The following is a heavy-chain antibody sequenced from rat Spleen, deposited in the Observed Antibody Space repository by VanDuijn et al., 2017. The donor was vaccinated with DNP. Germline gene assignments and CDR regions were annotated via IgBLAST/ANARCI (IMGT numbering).Heavy chain of an antibody. V-gene: IGHV5S13*01. J-gene: IGHJ1*01. D-gene: IGHD5-1*01. Sequence: EVQLVESGGGLVQPGRSLKLSCAASGFTFSNYGMAWVRQAPTKGLEWVASISTGGSSYNGDSVKGRFTISRDNAKSTLYLQINSLRSEDMATYYCTRGAGSPYWSFDFWGPGTVVTVSS. CDR2: ISTGGSS. CDR3: TRGAGSPYWSFDF. CDR1: GFTFSNYG.